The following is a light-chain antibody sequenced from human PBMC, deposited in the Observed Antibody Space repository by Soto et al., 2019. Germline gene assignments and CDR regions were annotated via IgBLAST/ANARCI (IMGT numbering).Light chain of an antibody. Sequence: EIVMTQSPATLSAPPGESATLSCRASQSVSINLAWYHQKPGQAPRLLIYDASTRASGITARFSGSGSGTEFTLTISRLQSEDFAVYYCQQYSNWPQTFGQGTRVEIK. V-gene: IGKV3-15*01. CDR1: QSVSIN. CDR2: DAS. CDR3: QQYSNWPQT. J-gene: IGKJ1*01.